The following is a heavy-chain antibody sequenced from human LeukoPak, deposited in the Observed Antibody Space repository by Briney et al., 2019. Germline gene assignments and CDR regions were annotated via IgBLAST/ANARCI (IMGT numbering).Heavy chain of an antibody. D-gene: IGHD4-17*01. J-gene: IGHJ4*02. CDR1: GYTFTSYG. V-gene: IGHV1-18*04. CDR2: ISAYNGNT. Sequence: ASVKVSCKASGYTFTSYGISWVRQAPGQGLEWMGWISAYNGNTNYAQKLQGRVTMTTDTSTSTAHMELRSLRSDDTAVYYCARANYGDYQYYFDYWGQGTLVTVSS. CDR3: ARANYGDYQYYFDY.